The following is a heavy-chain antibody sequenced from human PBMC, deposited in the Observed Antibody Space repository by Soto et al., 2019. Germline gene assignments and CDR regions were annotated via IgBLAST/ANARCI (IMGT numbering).Heavy chain of an antibody. CDR2: IKSTANAEAP. V-gene: IGHV3-15*01. Sequence: EQQLVESGGGLVKPGESLRLSCAVSGITFINAWMSWVRQAPGKGLEWVARIKSTANAEAPDYAAPVKGRFIISRDDSKSMLYLQMNNLKAEDTAVYYCLTDPGEYETFWGQGTLVTVSS. CDR1: GITFINAW. CDR3: LTDPGEYETF. J-gene: IGHJ4*02. D-gene: IGHD4-17*01.